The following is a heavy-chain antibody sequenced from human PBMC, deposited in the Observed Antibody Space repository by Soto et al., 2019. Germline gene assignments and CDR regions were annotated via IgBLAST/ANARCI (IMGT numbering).Heavy chain of an antibody. D-gene: IGHD1-1*01. V-gene: IGHV1-2*02. CDR1: GYTFSDYY. Sequence: ASVKVSCKASGYTFSDYYIHWVRQAPGQGLEWMGWINPNSGGTKYAPRFQGGVTMTRDTSITTAYMELSRLRSGDTAVYYCAREPATAKPEGVDFWGQGTLVTVSS. J-gene: IGHJ4*02. CDR2: INPNSGGT. CDR3: AREPATAKPEGVDF.